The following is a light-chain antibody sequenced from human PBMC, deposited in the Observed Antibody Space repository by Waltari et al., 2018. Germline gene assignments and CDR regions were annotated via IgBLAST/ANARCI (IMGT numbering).Light chain of an antibody. CDR1: SSDIGIYNL. CDR3: CSYAGDSTYV. CDR2: EVS. Sequence: QSALTQPASVSGSPGQSITISCTGSSSDIGIYNLVSWYQHHPGKVPKLIIYEVSERPSGVSGRLSGSKSGNTASLTLSDLQPEDGADYYCCSYAGDSTYVFGTGTKVTVL. J-gene: IGLJ1*01. V-gene: IGLV2-23*02.